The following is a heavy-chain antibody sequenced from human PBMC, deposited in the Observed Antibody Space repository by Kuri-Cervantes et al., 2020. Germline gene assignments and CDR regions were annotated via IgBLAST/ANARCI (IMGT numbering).Heavy chain of an antibody. Sequence: GESLKISCAASGFTFSDYYMSWIRQAPGKGLEWVSYISRSGSSIYYADSVKGRFTISRDNYKNSVHLQMNSLRAEDTAVYYCARDGYYYYYMDVWGKGTTVTVSS. V-gene: IGHV3-11*01. CDR3: ARDGYYYYYMDV. CDR1: GFTFSDYY. J-gene: IGHJ6*03. CDR2: ISRSGSSI.